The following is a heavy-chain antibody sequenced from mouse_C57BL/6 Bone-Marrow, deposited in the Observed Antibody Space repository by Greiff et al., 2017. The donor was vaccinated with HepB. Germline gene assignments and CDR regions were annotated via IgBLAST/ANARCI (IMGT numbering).Heavy chain of an antibody. CDR3: ALLYYDYDDGWYFDV. Sequence: QVQLQQPGAELVMPGASVKLSCKASGYTFTSYWMHWVKQRPGQGLEWIGEIDPSDSYTNYNQKFKGKSTLPVDKSSSTAYMQLSSLTSEDSAVYYCALLYYDYDDGWYFDVWGTGTTVTVSS. CDR1: GYTFTSYW. J-gene: IGHJ1*03. D-gene: IGHD2-4*01. V-gene: IGHV1-69*01. CDR2: IDPSDSYT.